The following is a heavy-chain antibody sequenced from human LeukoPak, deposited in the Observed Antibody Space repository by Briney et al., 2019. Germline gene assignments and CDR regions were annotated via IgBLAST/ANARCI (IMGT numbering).Heavy chain of an antibody. Sequence: GGSLRLSCAASGFTFSSYAMSWVRQAPGKGLEWVSAISGSGGSTYYADSVKGRFTISRDNSKNTLYLQMNSLRAEDTAVYYCAKWPGVYIAAAGTKAGYFQHWGQGTLVTVSS. V-gene: IGHV3-23*01. D-gene: IGHD6-13*01. CDR3: AKWPGVYIAAAGTKAGYFQH. CDR2: ISGSGGST. CDR1: GFTFSSYA. J-gene: IGHJ1*01.